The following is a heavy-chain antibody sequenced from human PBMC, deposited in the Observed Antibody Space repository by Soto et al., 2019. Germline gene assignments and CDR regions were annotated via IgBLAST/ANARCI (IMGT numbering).Heavy chain of an antibody. CDR2: IIPIFGTA. D-gene: IGHD3-10*01. CDR1: GGTFSSYA. CDR3: ARALTMVRGVILSGYYYYGMDV. Sequence: QVQLVQSGAEVKKPGSSVKVSCKASGGTFSSYAISWVRQAPGQGLEWMGGIIPIFGTANYAQKFQGRVTITADKSTSTAYMELSSPRSEDTAVYYCARALTMVRGVILSGYYYYGMDVWGQGTTVTVSS. J-gene: IGHJ6*02. V-gene: IGHV1-69*06.